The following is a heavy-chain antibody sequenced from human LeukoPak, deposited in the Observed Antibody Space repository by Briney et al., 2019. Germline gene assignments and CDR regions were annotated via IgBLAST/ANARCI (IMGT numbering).Heavy chain of an antibody. CDR2: IYYSGST. Sequence: SETLSLTCTVSGGSISSYYWSWIRQPPGKGLEWIGYIYYSGSTNYNPSLKSRVTISVDTSKNQFSLKLGSVTAADTAVYYCAREEQLVDWFDPWGQGTLVTVSS. CDR1: GGSISSYY. CDR3: AREEQLVDWFDP. J-gene: IGHJ5*02. D-gene: IGHD6-13*01. V-gene: IGHV4-59*08.